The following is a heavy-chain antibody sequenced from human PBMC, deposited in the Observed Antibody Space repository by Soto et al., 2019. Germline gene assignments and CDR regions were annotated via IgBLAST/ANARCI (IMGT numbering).Heavy chain of an antibody. D-gene: IGHD2-15*01. CDR2: IFHTGGT. J-gene: IGHJ3*02. CDR1: ASSISSAYF. V-gene: IGHV4-38-2*01. CDR3: ARTWLAGGTPADAFDI. Sequence: SETLSLTCAVSASSISSAYFWGWIRQPPGKGLEWIATIFHTGGTYYNPSLKSRVTISVDTSNNQFSLRLNSVTAADTALYFCARTWLAGGTPADAFDIWGQGTLVTVSS.